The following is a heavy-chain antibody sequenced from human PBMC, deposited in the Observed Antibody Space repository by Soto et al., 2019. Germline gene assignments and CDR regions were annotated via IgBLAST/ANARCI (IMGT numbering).Heavy chain of an antibody. CDR2: ISLSSSTI. Sequence: EVQLVESGGGLVHPGGSLRLSCAASGFTFDGYAMHWVRQRPGRGLEWVSSISLSSSTIHYADSVKGRFTISRDNAKNSLYLQMNSLRADDTAKYYCAKGTSGWANFDYWCQGTVVTVSS. D-gene: IGHD6-19*01. V-gene: IGHV3-9*01. CDR1: GFTFDGYA. CDR3: AKGTSGWANFDY. J-gene: IGHJ4*02.